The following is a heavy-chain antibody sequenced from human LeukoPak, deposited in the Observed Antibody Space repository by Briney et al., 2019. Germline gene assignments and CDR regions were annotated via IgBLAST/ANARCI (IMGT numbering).Heavy chain of an antibody. D-gene: IGHD3-9*01. CDR2: IKQDGSEK. CDR3: ARVHYDILTGYPD. CDR1: GFTFSSYW. Sequence: TGGSLRLSCAAPGFTFSSYWMSWVRQAPGKGLEWVANIKQDGSEKYYVDSVKGRFTISRDNAKNSLYLQMNSLRAEDTAVYYCARVHYDILTGYPDWGQGTLVTVSS. J-gene: IGHJ4*02. V-gene: IGHV3-7*01.